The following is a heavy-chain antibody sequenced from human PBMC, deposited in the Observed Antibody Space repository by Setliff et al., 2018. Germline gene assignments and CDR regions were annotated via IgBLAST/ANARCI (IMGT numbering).Heavy chain of an antibody. CDR2: INHSGST. J-gene: IGHJ5*02. Sequence: SETLSLTCAVYGGSFSGYYWSWIRQPPGKGLEWIGEINHSGSTNYNPSLKSRVTISVDTSKNQFSLKLSSVTAADTAVYYCARGKGTWVLLRWFDPWGQG. CDR3: ARGKGTWVLLRWFDP. V-gene: IGHV4-34*01. CDR1: GGSFSGYY. D-gene: IGHD3-10*01.